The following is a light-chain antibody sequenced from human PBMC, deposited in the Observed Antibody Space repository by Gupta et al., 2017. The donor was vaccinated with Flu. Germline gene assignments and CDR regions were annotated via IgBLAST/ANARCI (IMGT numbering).Light chain of an antibody. CDR2: GAS. V-gene: IGKV3-20*01. Sequence: ERATRSCWASQSVSTNYLAWYQQKPGQAPGLLIYGASSRATGVPDRFSGSGSGTDFTLTISRLEPEDFAVYYCQQYGNSPWTFGQGTKVEIK. CDR3: QQYGNSPWT. CDR1: QSVSTNY. J-gene: IGKJ1*01.